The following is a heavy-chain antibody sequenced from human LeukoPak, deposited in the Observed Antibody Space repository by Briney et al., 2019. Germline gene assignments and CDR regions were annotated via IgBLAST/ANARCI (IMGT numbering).Heavy chain of an antibody. V-gene: IGHV3-21*01. CDR2: ISSSSSYI. J-gene: IGHJ4*02. Sequence: GGSLRLSCAASGFTFSSYSMNWVRQAPGKGLEWVSSISSSSSYIYYADSVKGRFTISRDNAKNSLYLQMNSLRAEDTAVYYCARVLVPGVIDYWGQGTLVTVSS. CDR3: ARVLVPGVIDY. CDR1: GFTFSSYS. D-gene: IGHD3-10*01.